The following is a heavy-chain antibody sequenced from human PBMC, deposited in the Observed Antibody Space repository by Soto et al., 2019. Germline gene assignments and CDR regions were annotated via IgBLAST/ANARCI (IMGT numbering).Heavy chain of an antibody. V-gene: IGHV3-33*01. D-gene: IGHD3-16*02. Sequence: GSLRLSCAASGFTFSSYGMHWVRQAPGKGLEWVAVIWYDGSNKYYADSVKGRFTISRDNSKNTLYLQMNSLRAEDTAVYYCAREFMITFGGVIVINGMDVWGQGTTVTAP. CDR3: AREFMITFGGVIVINGMDV. CDR1: GFTFSSYG. J-gene: IGHJ6*02. CDR2: IWYDGSNK.